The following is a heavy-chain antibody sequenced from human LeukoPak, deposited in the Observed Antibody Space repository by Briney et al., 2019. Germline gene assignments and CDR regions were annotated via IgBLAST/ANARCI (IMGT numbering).Heavy chain of an antibody. CDR1: GGSLSYYY. J-gene: IGHJ6*03. CDR3: ASYSDFGGYYYYYMDV. CDR2: IYTSGST. D-gene: IGHD4-11*01. Sequence: SETLSLTCTVSGGSLSYYYWSWIRQPAGKGLEWIGRIYTSGSTNYNPSLKSRVTMSVDTSKNQFSLMLSSVTAADTAVYYCASYSDFGGYYYYYMDVWGKGTTVTVSS. V-gene: IGHV4-4*07.